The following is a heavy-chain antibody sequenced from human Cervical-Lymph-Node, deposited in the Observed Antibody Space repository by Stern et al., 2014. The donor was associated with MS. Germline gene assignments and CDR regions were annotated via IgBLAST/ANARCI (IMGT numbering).Heavy chain of an antibody. J-gene: IGHJ4*02. CDR1: GFSLSTSGMH. CDR3: ARMNAAAHGTGVDY. CDR2: IDWDDDK. V-gene: IGHV2-70*01. Sequence: QVTLKQSGPALVKPTQTLTLTCTFSGFSLSTSGMHVSWLRQSPGPAPEWLALIDWDDDKYLSTSLKTRLTISKDTSKNQVVLRMTNMDPVDTATYYCARMNAAAHGTGVDYWGQGTLVTVSS. D-gene: IGHD6-25*01.